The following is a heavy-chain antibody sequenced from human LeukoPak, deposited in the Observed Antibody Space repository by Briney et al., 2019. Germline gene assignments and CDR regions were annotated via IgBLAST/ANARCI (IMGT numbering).Heavy chain of an antibody. J-gene: IGHJ4*02. Sequence: ASVKVSCKASGYTFTGYYMHWVRQAPGQGLEWMGWINPNSGGTNYAQKFQGRVTMTRDTSISTAYMELSRLRSDDTAVYYCARKGSRLGKLSLYPYYFDYWGQGTLVTVSS. CDR3: ARKGSRLGKLSLYPYYFDY. CDR1: GYTFTGYY. D-gene: IGHD3-16*02. V-gene: IGHV1-2*02. CDR2: INPNSGGT.